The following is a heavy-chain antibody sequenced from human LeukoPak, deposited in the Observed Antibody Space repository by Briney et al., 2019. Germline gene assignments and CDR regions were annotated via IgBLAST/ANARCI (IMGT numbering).Heavy chain of an antibody. Sequence: SVRVSCKASGYTFTIYGISWVRQAPGQGLEWMGGIIPIFGTANYAQKFQGRVTITADESTSTAYMELSSLRSEDTAVYYCARERPGGSCDYWGQGTLVTVSS. CDR2: IIPIFGTA. D-gene: IGHD1-26*01. CDR1: GYTFTIYG. J-gene: IGHJ4*02. CDR3: ARERPGGSCDY. V-gene: IGHV1-69*13.